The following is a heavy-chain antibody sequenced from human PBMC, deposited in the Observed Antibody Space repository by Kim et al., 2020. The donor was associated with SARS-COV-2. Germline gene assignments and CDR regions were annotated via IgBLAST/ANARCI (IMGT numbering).Heavy chain of an antibody. CDR3: ARGALIDYDILTGYYVSPDFDY. D-gene: IGHD3-9*01. CDR1: GFTFSSYS. Sequence: GGSLRLSCAASGFTFSSYSMNWVRQAPGKGLEWVSSISSSSSYIYYADSVKGRFTISRDNAKNSLYLQMNSLRAEDTAVYYCARGALIDYDILTGYYVSPDFDYWGQGTLVTVSS. CDR2: ISSSSSYI. V-gene: IGHV3-21*01. J-gene: IGHJ4*02.